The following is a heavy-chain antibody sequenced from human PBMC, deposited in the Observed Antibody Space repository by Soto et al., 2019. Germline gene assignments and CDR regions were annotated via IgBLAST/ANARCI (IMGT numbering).Heavy chain of an antibody. D-gene: IGHD6-13*01. Sequence: PSETLSLTCTVSGGSISSYYWSWIRQPPGKGLEWIGYIYYSGSTNYNPSLKSRVTISLDTSKNQFSLKLSSVTAADTAVYYCARQLAAASSWFDPWGQGTLVTVSS. V-gene: IGHV4-59*08. J-gene: IGHJ5*02. CDR1: GGSISSYY. CDR2: IYYSGST. CDR3: ARQLAAASSWFDP.